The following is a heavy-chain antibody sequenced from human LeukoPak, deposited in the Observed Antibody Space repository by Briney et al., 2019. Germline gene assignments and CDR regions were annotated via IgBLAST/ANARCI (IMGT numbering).Heavy chain of an antibody. J-gene: IGHJ6*03. D-gene: IGHD2-15*01. CDR2: IYPGDSDT. CDR3: ARRCRGRDPDYYYYHMLV. V-gene: IGHV5-51*03. CDR1: GYSFTSYW. Sequence: GESLKISCKGSGYSFTSYWIGWVRQMPGKGLEVMGIIYPGDSDTRYSPSFQGQVTISADKSISTAYLQWSSLKAWDTGMYYYARRCRGRDPDYYYYHMLVFGEGTTVTLSS.